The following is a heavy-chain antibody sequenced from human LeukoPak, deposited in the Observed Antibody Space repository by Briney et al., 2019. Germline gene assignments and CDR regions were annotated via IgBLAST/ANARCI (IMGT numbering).Heavy chain of an antibody. CDR3: ARRKGYFGGPGDNYYLDL. CDR1: DFSFSNYW. V-gene: IGHV3-7*01. D-gene: IGHD3-10*01. J-gene: IGHJ6*03. CDR2: IRFDGSQT. Sequence: GGSLRLSCTASDFSFSNYWMTWVRQAPGKGLEWVANIRFDGSQTYYVDSVKGRFTVSRDNAKDSLYLLMNNLRADDTAVYYCARRKGYFGGPGDNYYLDLWGTGTPVSVSS.